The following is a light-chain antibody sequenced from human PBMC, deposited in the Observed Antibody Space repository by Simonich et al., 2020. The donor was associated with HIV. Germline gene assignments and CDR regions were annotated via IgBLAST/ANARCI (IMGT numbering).Light chain of an antibody. CDR1: QSVSIN. CDR2: GAS. Sequence: EIVLTQSPATLSLSPGERATLSCRASQSVSINLAWYQHKPGQAPRLLISGASTRATGIPARFSGSGSGTDFTLTISSLQSEDFAVYYCQQYNNWPMYTFGQGTKLEIK. CDR3: QQYNNWPMYT. V-gene: IGKV3-15*01. J-gene: IGKJ2*01.